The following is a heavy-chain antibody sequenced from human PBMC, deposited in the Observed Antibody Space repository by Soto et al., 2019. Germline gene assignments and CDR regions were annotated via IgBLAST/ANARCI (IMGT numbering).Heavy chain of an antibody. CDR3: SRDYYGPGPD. CDR1: GLTLSRYW. CDR2: IKEDGGKT. V-gene: IGHV3-7*04. J-gene: IGHJ4*02. Sequence: EVQLVESGGGLVQPGGSLRFSCVASGLTLSRYWMSWVRQAPGKGLEWVANIKEDGGKTYYVDSVKGRFTISRDNAKNSVYLQMNSLRVEDTAVYYCSRDYYGPGPDWGQGTLVIVSS. D-gene: IGHD3-22*01.